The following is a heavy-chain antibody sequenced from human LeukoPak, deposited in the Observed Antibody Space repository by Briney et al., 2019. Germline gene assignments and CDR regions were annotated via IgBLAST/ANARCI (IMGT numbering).Heavy chain of an antibody. CDR1: GYTFTDYY. V-gene: IGHV1-2*02. CDR2: INPNSGGT. CDR3: ARIGYNHYFDY. J-gene: IGHJ4*02. Sequence: ASVKVSCKASGYTFTDYYLHWVRQAPGQGLEWMGWINPNSGGTNYAQTFQGRVAMTRDTSITTAYLELSKLRSDDTAVYYCARIGYNHYFDYWGQGTLVTVSS. D-gene: IGHD1-14*01.